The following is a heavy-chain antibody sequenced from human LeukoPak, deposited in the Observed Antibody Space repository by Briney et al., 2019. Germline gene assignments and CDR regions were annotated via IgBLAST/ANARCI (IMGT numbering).Heavy chain of an antibody. Sequence: SETLSLTCTVSGGSISSSSYYWSWIRQPPGKGLEWIGSIYYSGSTYYNPSLKSRVTISVDTSKNQFSLKLSSVTAADTAVYYCATGYSSSWYPAGWFDPWGQGTLVTVSS. CDR1: GGSISSSSYY. CDR3: ATGYSSSWYPAGWFDP. D-gene: IGHD6-13*01. CDR2: IYYSGST. V-gene: IGHV4-39*07. J-gene: IGHJ5*02.